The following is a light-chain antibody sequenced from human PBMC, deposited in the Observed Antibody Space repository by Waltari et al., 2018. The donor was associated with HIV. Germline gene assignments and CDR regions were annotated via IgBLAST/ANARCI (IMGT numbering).Light chain of an antibody. V-gene: IGKV3-20*01. Sequence: EVVLTQSPGTLSLSPGDRATLSCRASQSVSSSYLAWYQQKPGQAPRLLIYGASSRATGIPDRFSGSGSGTDFTLTISRLEPEDFAVYYCQQFISSPGYTFGQGTKLEIK. J-gene: IGKJ2*01. CDR1: QSVSSSY. CDR2: GAS. CDR3: QQFISSPGYT.